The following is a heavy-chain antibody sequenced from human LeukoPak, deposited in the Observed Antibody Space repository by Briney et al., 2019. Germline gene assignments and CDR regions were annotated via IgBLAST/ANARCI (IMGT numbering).Heavy chain of an antibody. D-gene: IGHD6-13*01. CDR1: GYTFTSYD. J-gene: IGHJ6*03. Sequence: GASVKVSCKASGYTFTSYDINWVRQATGQGLEWMGWMNPNSGNTGYARKFQGRVTMTRNTSISTAYMELSSLRSEDTAVYYCARGIGAAAHFYYYYYMDVWGKGTTVTVSS. V-gene: IGHV1-8*01. CDR2: MNPNSGNT. CDR3: ARGIGAAAHFYYYYYMDV.